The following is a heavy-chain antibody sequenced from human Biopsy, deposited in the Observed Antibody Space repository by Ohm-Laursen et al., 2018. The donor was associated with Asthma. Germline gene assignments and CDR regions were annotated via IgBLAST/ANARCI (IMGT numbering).Heavy chain of an antibody. J-gene: IGHJ6*02. D-gene: IGHD5-12*01. CDR1: ADSFSNYA. V-gene: IGHV1-69*13. CDR2: LIPVLGTP. Sequence: ASVTASCKASADSFSNYATSWVRQAPGQGLEWMGGLIPVLGTPDHAQLFEDRVSITADESTSTAYMELSSLSSEDTAVYYCARGYSGSDRIVYYYSGLEVWGQGTTVTVSS. CDR3: ARGYSGSDRIVYYYSGLEV.